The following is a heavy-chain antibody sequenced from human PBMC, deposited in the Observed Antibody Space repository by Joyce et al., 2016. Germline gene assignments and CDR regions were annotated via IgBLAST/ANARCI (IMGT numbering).Heavy chain of an antibody. CDR3: ARGPMPPYAFDI. Sequence: QVQLVQSGAEVKKPGASVKVSCKAYGYSFTDDYVHWVRQAPGQGLQWMGRINPDSGGTSYAQKFQGGVTLTRDASIATAYMELSSLRSDDTAVYFCARGPMPPYAFDIWGQGTMVTVSS. CDR1: GYSFTDDY. V-gene: IGHV1-2*06. CDR2: INPDSGGT. D-gene: IGHD2-2*01. J-gene: IGHJ3*02.